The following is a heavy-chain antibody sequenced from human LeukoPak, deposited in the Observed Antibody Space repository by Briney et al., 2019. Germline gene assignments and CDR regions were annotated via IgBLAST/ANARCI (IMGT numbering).Heavy chain of an antibody. Sequence: PSGTLSLTCDVSGDSISTTNWWTWVRPPPGGGLEWIGEVHLNGRTHYTPSLESRVTMTVDMSKNHVSLQLTSVTAADSAVYYCAREGGFYRPLDYSGPGTLVIVSA. J-gene: IGHJ4*02. CDR3: AREGGFYRPLDY. V-gene: IGHV4-4*02. CDR2: VHLNGRT. D-gene: IGHD6-25*01. CDR1: GDSISTTNW.